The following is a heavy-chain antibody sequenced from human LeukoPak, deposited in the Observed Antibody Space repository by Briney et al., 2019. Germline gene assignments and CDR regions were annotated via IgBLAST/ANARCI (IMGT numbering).Heavy chain of an antibody. V-gene: IGHV1-18*01. CDR2: ISAYNGNT. CDR3: ARDISSDIVVVPAANHDAFDI. J-gene: IGHJ3*02. Sequence: GASVKLSCKASGYTFTSYGISWGRQALGQGLEWMGWISAYNGNTNYAQKLQGRVTMTTDTSTSTAYMELRSLRSDDTAVYYCARDISSDIVVVPAANHDAFDIWGQGTMVTVSS. D-gene: IGHD2-2*01. CDR1: GYTFTSYG.